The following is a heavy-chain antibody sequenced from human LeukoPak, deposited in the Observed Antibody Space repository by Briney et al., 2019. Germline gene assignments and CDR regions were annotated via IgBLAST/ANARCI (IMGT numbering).Heavy chain of an antibody. CDR3: ARVETAMMRV. V-gene: IGHV4-30-2*05. CDR1: GGSISSGGYY. Sequence: SETLSLTCTVSGGSISSGGYYWSWIRQPPGKGLEWIGYIYHSGSTYYNPSLKSRVTMSIDTSKNQFSLKLKSVTAADTAVYYCARVETAMMRVWGQGILVTVSA. D-gene: IGHD5-18*01. J-gene: IGHJ4*02. CDR2: IYHSGST.